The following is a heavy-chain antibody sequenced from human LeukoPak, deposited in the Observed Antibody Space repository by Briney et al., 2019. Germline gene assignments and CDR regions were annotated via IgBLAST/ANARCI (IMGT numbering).Heavy chain of an antibody. CDR3: ALRLLEWLLPDWYFDL. D-gene: IGHD3-3*01. Sequence: SETLSLTCTVSGGSISSSSYYWGWIRQPPGKGLEWIGSIYYSGSTYYNPSLKSRVTISVDTSKNQFSLKLSSVTAADTAVYYCALRLLEWLLPDWYFDLWGRGTLVTVSS. V-gene: IGHV4-39*07. CDR1: GGSISSSSYY. CDR2: IYYSGST. J-gene: IGHJ2*01.